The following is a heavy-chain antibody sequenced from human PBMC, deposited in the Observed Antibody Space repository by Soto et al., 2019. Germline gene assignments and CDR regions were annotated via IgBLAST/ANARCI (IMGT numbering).Heavy chain of an antibody. Sequence: QVQLVQSGAEVKKPGASVKVSCKASGYTFTSYGISWVRQAPGQGLEWMGWISAYNGNTNYAQKLQGRVTMTTDTSTSTAYMELRCLRSDDTAVYYWARDRGAMVRGVIPFDYWGQGTLVTVSS. CDR2: ISAYNGNT. J-gene: IGHJ4*02. V-gene: IGHV1-18*01. CDR1: GYTFTSYG. D-gene: IGHD3-10*01. CDR3: ARDRGAMVRGVIPFDY.